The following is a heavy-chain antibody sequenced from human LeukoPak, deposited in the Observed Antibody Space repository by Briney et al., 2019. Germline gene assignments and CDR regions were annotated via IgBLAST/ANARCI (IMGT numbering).Heavy chain of an antibody. Sequence: SETLSLTCTVSGGSISSYYWSWIRQPPGKGLEWIGYIYYTGSTNYNPSLKSRVTISVDTSKNQFSLKLSSVTAADTAVYYCARDPVEPEIAVAGDPIGYWGQGTLVTVSS. CDR2: IYYTGST. D-gene: IGHD6-19*01. CDR3: ARDPVEPEIAVAGDPIGY. J-gene: IGHJ4*02. CDR1: GGSISSYY. V-gene: IGHV4-59*12.